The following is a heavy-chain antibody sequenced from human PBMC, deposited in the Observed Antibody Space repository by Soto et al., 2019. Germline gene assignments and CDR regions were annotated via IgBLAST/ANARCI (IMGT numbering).Heavy chain of an antibody. D-gene: IGHD1-7*01. CDR2: IFYFGSS. CDR3: ARNSLELRKNNWFDP. J-gene: IGHJ5*02. Sequence: XAALSLTCTVSGDCIISSYFYWGWVRQPPGKGLEWIGSIFYFGSSYYNPSLKSRVTMSVDTSKNQFSLRLRSVTAADTALYFCARNSLELRKNNWFDPWAQGIMVTVSS. CDR1: GDCIISSYFY. V-gene: IGHV4-39*01.